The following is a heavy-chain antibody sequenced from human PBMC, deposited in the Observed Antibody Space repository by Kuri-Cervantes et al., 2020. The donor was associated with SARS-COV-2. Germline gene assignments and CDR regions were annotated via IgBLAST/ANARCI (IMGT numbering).Heavy chain of an antibody. D-gene: IGHD6-13*01. J-gene: IGHJ6*02. Sequence: GSLRLSCAVSGGSISSSNWWSWVRQPPGKGLEWIGEIYHSGSTNYNPSLKSRVTISVDKSKNQFSLKLSSVTAADTAVYYCARERVAAAGRQYYYYGMDVWGQGTTVTVSS. V-gene: IGHV4-4*02. CDR1: GGSISSSNW. CDR2: IYHSGST. CDR3: ARERVAAAGRQYYYYGMDV.